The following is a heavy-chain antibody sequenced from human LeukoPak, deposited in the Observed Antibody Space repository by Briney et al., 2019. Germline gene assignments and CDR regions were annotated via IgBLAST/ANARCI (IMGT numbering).Heavy chain of an antibody. Sequence: GGSLRLSCEASGFTFSSYSMNWVRQAPGKGLEWVSYISSGSGTIYYADSVKGRFTISRDNAKNSLYLQMNSLRAEDTAVYYCARGDAVAARPILFDYWGQGTLVTVSS. V-gene: IGHV3-48*01. CDR3: ARGDAVAARPILFDY. CDR2: ISSGSGTI. J-gene: IGHJ4*02. CDR1: GFTFSSYS. D-gene: IGHD6-6*01.